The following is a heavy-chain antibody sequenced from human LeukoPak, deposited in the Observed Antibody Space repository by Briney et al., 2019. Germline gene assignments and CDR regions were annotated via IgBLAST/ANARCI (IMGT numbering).Heavy chain of an antibody. V-gene: IGHV3-23*01. CDR3: ARRPVAAEYFQH. CDR2: ISGTGGST. J-gene: IGHJ1*01. CDR1: GFTFSNYA. D-gene: IGHD6-25*01. Sequence: GGSLRLSCAASGFTFSNYAMSWVRQAPGKGLEWVAGISGTGGSTHYADSVKGRFTISRDLSTNTLYLQMNSLTTEDTAMYFCARRPVAAEYFQHWGQGTLVTVSS.